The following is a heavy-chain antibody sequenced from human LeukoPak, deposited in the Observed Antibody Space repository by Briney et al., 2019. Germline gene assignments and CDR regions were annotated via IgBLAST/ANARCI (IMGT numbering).Heavy chain of an antibody. CDR2: VYHSGST. CDR3: ARDSGYNFSDY. CDR1: GYSLSTGFY. Sequence: SQTLSLTCTVTGYSLSTGFYWGWIRQPPGKGLEWIGSVYHSGSTYYNPPLKSRVTISVDTSKNQFSLRLSSVTAADTAYYFCARDSGYNFSDYWGQGTLVTVSS. V-gene: IGHV4-38-2*02. J-gene: IGHJ4*02. D-gene: IGHD5-12*01.